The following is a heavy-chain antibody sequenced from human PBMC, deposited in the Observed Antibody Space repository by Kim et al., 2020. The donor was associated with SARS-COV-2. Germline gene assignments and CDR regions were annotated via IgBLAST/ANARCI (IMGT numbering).Heavy chain of an antibody. CDR2: IYYSGST. J-gene: IGHJ4*02. V-gene: IGHV4-61*01. D-gene: IGHD2-2*02. Sequence: SETLSLTCTVSGGSVSSGSYYWSWIRQPPGKGLEWIGYIYYSGSTNYNPSLKSRVTISVDTSKNQFSLKLSSVTAADTAVYYCARDRRYCSSTSCYKGIDYWGQGTLVTVSS. CDR1: GGSVSSGSYY. CDR3: ARDRRYCSSTSCYKGIDY.